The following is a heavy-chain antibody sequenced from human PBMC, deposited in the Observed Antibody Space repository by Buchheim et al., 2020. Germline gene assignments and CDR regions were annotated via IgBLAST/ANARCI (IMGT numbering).Heavy chain of an antibody. CDR3: AKISGSYGVTKTEYSAIDY. Sequence: QVQLVESGGGVVQPGRSLRLSCAASGFTFSTYGMHWVRQAPGKGLEWVAIMSYDGSDKYYADSVKGRFTISRDNFKNSLDLQMNNLRAEDAAVYYCAKISGSYGVTKTEYSAIDYWGQGTL. CDR2: MSYDGSDK. D-gene: IGHD1-26*01. CDR1: GFTFSTYG. V-gene: IGHV3-30*18. J-gene: IGHJ4*02.